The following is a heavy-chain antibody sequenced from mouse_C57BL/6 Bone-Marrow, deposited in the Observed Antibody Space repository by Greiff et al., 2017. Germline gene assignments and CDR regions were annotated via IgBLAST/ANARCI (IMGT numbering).Heavy chain of an antibody. CDR2: IDPSDSYT. CDR3: AIYVDY. J-gene: IGHJ2*01. V-gene: IGHV1-50*01. CDR1: GYTFTSYW. Sequence: VQLQQPGAELVKPGASVKLSCKASGYTFTSYWMQWVKQRPGQGLEWIGEIDPSDSYTNYNQKFKGKATLTVDTSSSTAYMQLSSLTSEDSAVYDCAIYVDYWGQGTTLTVSS.